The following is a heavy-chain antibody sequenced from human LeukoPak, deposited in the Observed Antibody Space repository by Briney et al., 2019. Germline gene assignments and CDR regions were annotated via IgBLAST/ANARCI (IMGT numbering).Heavy chain of an antibody. D-gene: IGHD6-19*01. CDR3: ARQDSSGWLFDY. CDR1: GVSISSSNSY. CDR2: IYYSGNT. J-gene: IGHJ4*02. V-gene: IGHV4-39*07. Sequence: SETLSLTCTVSGVSISSSNSYWGWIRQPPGKGLEWIGSIYYSGNTYYNASLKSQVSISIDTSKNQFSLKLTSVTAADTAVYYCARQDSSGWLFDYWGQGTLVTVSS.